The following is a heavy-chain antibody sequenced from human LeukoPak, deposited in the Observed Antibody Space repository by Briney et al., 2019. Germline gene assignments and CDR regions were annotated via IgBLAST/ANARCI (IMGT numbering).Heavy chain of an antibody. J-gene: IGHJ4*02. Sequence: GGSLRLSCAASGFTFSSYAMTWVRQAPGEGLEWVSAISPSGGDTYYADSVQGRFSISRDDSKNTLYLQMNSLRAEDTAIYYCAKFGGPIGQLVPLDYWGQGTLVTVSS. V-gene: IGHV3-23*01. CDR2: ISPSGGDT. D-gene: IGHD6-13*01. CDR1: GFTFSSYA. CDR3: AKFGGPIGQLVPLDY.